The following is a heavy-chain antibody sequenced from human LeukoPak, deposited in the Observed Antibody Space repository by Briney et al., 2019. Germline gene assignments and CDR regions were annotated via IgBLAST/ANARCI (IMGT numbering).Heavy chain of an antibody. D-gene: IGHD2-2*01. J-gene: IGHJ5*02. CDR3: AKAGIVVVPARNWFDP. CDR1: GFTFSSYA. Sequence: GGSLRLFCAASGFTFSSYAMSWVRQAPGKGLEWVSAISGSGGSTYYADSVKGRFTISRDNSKNTLYLQMNSLRAEDTAVYYCAKAGIVVVPARNWFDPWGQGTLVTVSS. CDR2: ISGSGGST. V-gene: IGHV3-23*01.